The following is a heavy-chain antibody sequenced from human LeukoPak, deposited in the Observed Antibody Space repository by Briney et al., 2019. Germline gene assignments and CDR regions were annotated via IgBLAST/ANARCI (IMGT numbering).Heavy chain of an antibody. CDR1: GYTFTGYY. V-gene: IGHV1-2*02. Sequence: GASVKVSCKASGYTFTGYYMHWVRQAPGQGLEWMGWINPNSGGTNYAQKFQGRVTMTRDTSISTAYMELSRLRSDDTAVYYCARTVDYTLGLIDYWGQGTLVTVSS. J-gene: IGHJ4*02. CDR3: ARTVDYTLGLIDY. CDR2: INPNSGGT. D-gene: IGHD4-11*01.